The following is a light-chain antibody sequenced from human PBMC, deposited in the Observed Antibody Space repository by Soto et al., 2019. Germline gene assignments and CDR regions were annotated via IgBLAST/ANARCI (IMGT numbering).Light chain of an antibody. CDR2: DVS. CDR1: SSDVGGYNY. Sequence: QSVLTQPASVSGSPGQSITISCTGTSSDVGGYNYVSWYQQHPGKAPKLMIYDVSNRSSGVSNRFSGSKSGNTASLTISGLQAEDEADYYCNSYTSSSTPYVFGTGTKLTVL. CDR3: NSYTSSSTPYV. J-gene: IGLJ1*01. V-gene: IGLV2-14*01.